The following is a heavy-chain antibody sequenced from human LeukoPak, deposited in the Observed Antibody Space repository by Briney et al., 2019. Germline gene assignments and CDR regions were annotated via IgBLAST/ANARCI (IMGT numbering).Heavy chain of an antibody. V-gene: IGHV4-39*01. D-gene: IGHD4-11*01. CDR1: GCSLSSGTYY. CDR3: ARQTTVMGDY. Sequence: PSETLSLTCTVSGCSLSSGTYYWGWIRQPPGKGLEWIGNIYYSGSIYYNPSLKSRVTISVDKSKNQFSLRLSSVTAADTAVYYCARQTTVMGDYWGQGTLVTVSS. J-gene: IGHJ4*02. CDR2: IYYSGSI.